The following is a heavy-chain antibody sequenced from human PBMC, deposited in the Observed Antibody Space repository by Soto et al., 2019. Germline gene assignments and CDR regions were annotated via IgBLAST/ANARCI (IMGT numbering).Heavy chain of an antibody. J-gene: IGHJ5*02. CDR3: ARSTAPDLNWFDP. Sequence: SETLSLTCTVSSGSVSSSSYYWNWIRQPPGKGLEWIGNVNYIGSTNYNPSLRSRVTISVDTSKNHFSLRLSSVTAADTAVYYCARSTAPDLNWFDPRGQGTPVTVSS. CDR2: VNYIGST. V-gene: IGHV4-61*03. D-gene: IGHD5-18*01. CDR1: SGSVSSSSYY.